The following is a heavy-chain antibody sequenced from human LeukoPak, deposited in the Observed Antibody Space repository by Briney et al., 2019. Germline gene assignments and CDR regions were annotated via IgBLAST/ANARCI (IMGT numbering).Heavy chain of an antibody. CDR3: ARGRGPYSNSYGMNV. J-gene: IGHJ6*04. D-gene: IGHD2-15*01. V-gene: IGHV3-30-3*01. CDR2: ISYVGSNK. CDR1: GFTFSSYA. Sequence: GGSLRLSCAASGFTFSSYAMHWVRQAPGKGLEWVAVISYVGSNKYYADSVKGRFTISRDNSKNTLYLQMNSRRAEDTAVYYCARGRGPYSNSYGMNVWGKGTTVTASS.